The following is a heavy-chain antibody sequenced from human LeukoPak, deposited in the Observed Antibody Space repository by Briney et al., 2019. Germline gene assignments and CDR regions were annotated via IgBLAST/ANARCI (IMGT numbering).Heavy chain of an antibody. Sequence: GRSLRLSCAASGFTFSSYGMHWVRQAPGKGLEWVAVISYDGSNKYYADSVKGRFTISRDNSKNTLYLQMNSLRAEDTAVYYCASSGSSGSYQYWGQGTLVTVSS. CDR1: GFTFSSYG. J-gene: IGHJ4*02. CDR3: ASSGSSGSYQY. CDR2: ISYDGSNK. D-gene: IGHD1-26*01. V-gene: IGHV3-30*03.